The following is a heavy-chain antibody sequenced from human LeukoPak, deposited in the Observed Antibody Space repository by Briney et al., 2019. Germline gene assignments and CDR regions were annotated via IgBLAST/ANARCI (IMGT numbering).Heavy chain of an antibody. CDR1: GFSLRAYD. J-gene: IGHJ3*02. V-gene: IGHV3-23*01. D-gene: IGHD3-10*01. Sequence: GGSLRLSCAASGFSLRAYDLIWVRQAPGKGLDWVSIINGGGDIMMYEDSVKGRFTISRDNSKTTFYLQMNSLRVEDTAVYYCAMRDRGYGLDIWGQGTMVTVSS. CDR3: AMRDRGYGLDI. CDR2: INGGGDIM.